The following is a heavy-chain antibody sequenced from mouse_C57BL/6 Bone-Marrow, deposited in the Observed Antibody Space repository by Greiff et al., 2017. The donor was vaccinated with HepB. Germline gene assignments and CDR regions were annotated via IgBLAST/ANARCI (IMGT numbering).Heavy chain of an antibody. CDR1: GYTFTSYW. D-gene: IGHD1-1*01. J-gene: IGHJ2*01. V-gene: IGHV1-52*01. CDR2: IDPSDSET. Sequence: QVQLQQPGAELVRPGSSVKLSCKASGYTFTSYWMHWVKQRPIQGLEWIGNIDPSDSETHYNQKFKDKATLTVDKSSSTAYMQLSSLTSEDSAVYYCARESTTVVATRFDYWGQGTTLTVSS. CDR3: ARESTTVVATRFDY.